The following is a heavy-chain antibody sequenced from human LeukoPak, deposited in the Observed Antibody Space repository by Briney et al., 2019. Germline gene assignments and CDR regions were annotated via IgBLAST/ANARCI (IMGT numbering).Heavy chain of an antibody. CDR1: GVSISSYY. CDR2: IYATANT. Sequence: SETLSLTCTVSGVSISSYYWSWIGQTAGNGLEWIGGMYPGEGIYATANTYYNPSLKSRVSMSGDTSKNQVTLRLNSVTAAGTAIYYCARDPTTVTTMFDPWGQGTLVTVSS. D-gene: IGHD4-17*01. V-gene: IGHV4-4*07. J-gene: IGHJ5*02. CDR3: ARDPTTVTTMFDP.